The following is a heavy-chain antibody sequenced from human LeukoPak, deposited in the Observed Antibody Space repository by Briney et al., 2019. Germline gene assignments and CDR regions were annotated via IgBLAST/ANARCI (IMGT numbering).Heavy chain of an antibody. D-gene: IGHD2/OR15-2a*01. J-gene: IGHJ6*01. CDR3: ATRRFLRLNYYSGMDV. CDR1: ETTFSSYA. V-gene: IGHV1-69*13. Sequence: SVKVSCKASETTFSSYAISWVRKGPGQGLEWMGGIIPIFGTANYAQKFQGRVTITADESTSTAYMELSSLRSEDTAVYYCATRRFLRLNYYSGMDVWGQGTTVSVSS. CDR2: IIPIFGTA.